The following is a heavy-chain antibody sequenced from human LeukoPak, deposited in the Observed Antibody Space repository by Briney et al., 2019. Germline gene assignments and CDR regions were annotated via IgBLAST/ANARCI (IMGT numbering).Heavy chain of an antibody. J-gene: IGHJ3*02. CDR3: ARALYCSGGSCYSGYAFDI. V-gene: IGHV1-18*04. CDR1: GYTFTGYY. CDR2: ISAYNGNT. Sequence: ASVKVSCKASGYTFTGYYMHWVRQAPGQGLEWMGWISAYNGNTNYAQKLQGRVTMTTDTSTSTAYMELRSLRSDDTAVYYCARALYCSGGSCYSGYAFDIWGQGTMVTVSS. D-gene: IGHD2-15*01.